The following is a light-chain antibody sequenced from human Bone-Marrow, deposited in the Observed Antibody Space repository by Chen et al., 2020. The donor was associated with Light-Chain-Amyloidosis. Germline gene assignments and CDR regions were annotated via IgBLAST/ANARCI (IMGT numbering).Light chain of an antibody. V-gene: IGLV1-47*01. J-gene: IGLJ1*01. CDR3: AAWDGSLSGYV. CDR2: RNN. CDR1: SSNIGIND. Sequence: QPVLTQPPSASGTPGQRVTISCSGASSNIGINDVYWYQHFPGAAPNRLIHRNNQRPSGGPDRFSASKAGTSACLAIRGLRSEDEADYYCAAWDGSLSGYVFGTGTKVIVL.